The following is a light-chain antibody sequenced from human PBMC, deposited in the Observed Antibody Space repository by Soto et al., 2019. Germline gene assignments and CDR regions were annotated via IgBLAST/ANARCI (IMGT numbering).Light chain of an antibody. CDR2: SNN. CDR1: SSNIGSNY. Sequence: QAVVTQPPSASGTLGQRVTISCSGSSSNIGSNYVYWYQQLPGTAPKLLIYSNNQRPSGVPDRFSGSKSGTSASLAISGLRSEDEADYYCAAWDDSLSGQVFGTGTKLTVL. V-gene: IGLV1-47*02. J-gene: IGLJ1*01. CDR3: AAWDDSLSGQV.